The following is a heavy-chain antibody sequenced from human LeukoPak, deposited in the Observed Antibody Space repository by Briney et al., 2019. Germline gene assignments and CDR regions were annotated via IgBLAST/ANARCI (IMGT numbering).Heavy chain of an antibody. V-gene: IGHV3-30-3*01. CDR1: GFTFSSYA. CDR2: ISYDGSNK. D-gene: IGHD6-13*01. Sequence: GRSLRLSCAASGFTFSSYAMHWVRQAPGKGLEWVAVISYDGSNKYYADSVKGRFTISRDNSKNTLYLQMNSLRAEDTAVYYCARVLAAGLFAYWGQGTLVTVSS. J-gene: IGHJ4*02. CDR3: ARVLAAGLFAY.